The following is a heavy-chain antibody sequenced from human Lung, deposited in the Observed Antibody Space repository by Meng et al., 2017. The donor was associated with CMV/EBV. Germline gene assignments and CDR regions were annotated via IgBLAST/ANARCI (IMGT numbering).Heavy chain of an antibody. D-gene: IGHD4-23*01. CDR1: GSGFIFSNLW. V-gene: IGHV3-15*01. J-gene: IGHJ4*02. CDR3: TTDRPRSGGKTHDY. CDR2: TKSKFDGETT. Sequence: EVQLVESXXGXLXXGGXLRLSCTGSGSGFIFSNLWINWVRQAPGKGLEWVGRTKSKFDGETTDYAAPVKGRFTISRDDSRNTLYLYMNSLKTEDTAVYYCTTDRPRSGGKTHDYWGQGTLVTVSS.